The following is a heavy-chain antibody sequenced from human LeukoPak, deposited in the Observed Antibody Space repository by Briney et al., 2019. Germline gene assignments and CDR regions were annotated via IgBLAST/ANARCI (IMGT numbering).Heavy chain of an antibody. J-gene: IGHJ5*02. Sequence: ASVKVSCKASGYTFTGYYMHWVRQAPGQGLEWMGWINPNSGGTNYAQKFQGRVTMTRDTSISTAYMELSRLRSDDTAVYYCARTNWNFNIGWFDPWGQGTLVTVSS. D-gene: IGHD1-7*01. CDR3: ARTNWNFNIGWFDP. CDR1: GYTFTGYY. CDR2: INPNSGGT. V-gene: IGHV1-2*02.